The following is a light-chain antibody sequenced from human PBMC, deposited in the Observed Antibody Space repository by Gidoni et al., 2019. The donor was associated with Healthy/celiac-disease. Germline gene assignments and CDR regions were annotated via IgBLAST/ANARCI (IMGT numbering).Light chain of an antibody. J-gene: IGKJ2*01. V-gene: IGKV2-28*01. CDR2: LGS. CDR1: QSLLHSNGYNY. CDR3: MQALQTPRT. Sequence: IVMTQSPLSLPVTPGAPASISCRSSQSLLHSNGYNYLDWYLQKPGQSPQLLIYLGSNWASGVPDRFSGSGSGTDFTLKISRVEAEDVGVYYCMQALQTPRTFGQGTKLEIK.